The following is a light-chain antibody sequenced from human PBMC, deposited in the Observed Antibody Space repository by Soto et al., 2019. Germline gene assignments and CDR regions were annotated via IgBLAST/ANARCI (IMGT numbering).Light chain of an antibody. Sequence: EIVMTQSPATLSVSPGERATLSCRASQSVRSNLAWYQQKPGQAPRLLIYGASTRATGIPTMFSGSGSGTEFTLTISSLQPEDFAVYYCQHYDSWPLTFGGGTKVEIK. J-gene: IGKJ4*01. CDR1: QSVRSN. CDR2: GAS. CDR3: QHYDSWPLT. V-gene: IGKV3-15*01.